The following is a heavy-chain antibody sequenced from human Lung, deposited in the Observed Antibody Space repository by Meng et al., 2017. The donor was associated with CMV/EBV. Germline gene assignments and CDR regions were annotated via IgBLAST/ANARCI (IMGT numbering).Heavy chain of an antibody. D-gene: IGHD4-11*01. V-gene: IGHV3-21*01. CDR3: ARATGGDY. CDR1: GFTFSSYS. Sequence: ESLKISCAASGFTFSSYSMNWVRQAPGKGLEWVSSISSSSSYIYYADSVKGRFTISRDNAKNSLYLQMNSLRAEDTAVYYCARATGGDYWGQGTLVTVSS. CDR2: ISSSSSYI. J-gene: IGHJ4*02.